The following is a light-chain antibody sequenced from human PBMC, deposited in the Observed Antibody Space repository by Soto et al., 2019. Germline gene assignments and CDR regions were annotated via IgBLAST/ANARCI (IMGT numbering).Light chain of an antibody. CDR3: QQSYGIPLT. J-gene: IGKJ4*01. V-gene: IGKV1-39*01. CDR2: GAS. CDR1: QRISSY. Sequence: DIQMTQSPSSLSASVGDRVTITCRASQRISSYLNWYQQKPGKAPKLLIYGASSLQSGVPPRFSGSGSGTDFTLTISSLQPEDVATYYCQQSYGIPLTFGGGTKVEIK.